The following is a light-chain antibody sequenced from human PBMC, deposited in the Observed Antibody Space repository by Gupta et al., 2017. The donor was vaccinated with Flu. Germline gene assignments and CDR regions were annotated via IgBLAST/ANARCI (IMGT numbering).Light chain of an antibody. CDR1: SSDVGGYDY. CDR2: EVS. CDR3: SSYTNTNTVVV. J-gene: IGLJ2*01. V-gene: IGLV2-14*01. Sequence: QSALTQPASGSGSPGPSIAISCTGTSSDVGGYDYVSWYQQHPGKAPELMIFEVSRRPSGISDRFSGSKSGNTASLTISGLLAEDEAYYYCSSYTNTNTVVVLGGGTKLTVL.